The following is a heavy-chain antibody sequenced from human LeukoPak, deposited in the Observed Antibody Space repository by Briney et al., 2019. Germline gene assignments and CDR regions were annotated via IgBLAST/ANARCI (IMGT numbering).Heavy chain of an antibody. J-gene: IGHJ3*02. D-gene: IGHD3-3*01. CDR2: INPNSGGT. CDR3: AKGDDFWSGYHPHDAFDI. CDR1: GYTFTGYY. Sequence: ASVKVSCKASGYTFTGYYMHWVRQAPGQGLEWMGWINPNSGGTNYAQKFQGRVTMTRGTSISTAYMELSRLRSDDTAVYYCAKGDDFWSGYHPHDAFDIWGQGTMVTVSS. V-gene: IGHV1-2*02.